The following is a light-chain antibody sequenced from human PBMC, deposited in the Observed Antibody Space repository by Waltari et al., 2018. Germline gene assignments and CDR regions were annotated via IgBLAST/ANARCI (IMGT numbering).Light chain of an antibody. J-gene: IGKJ1*01. CDR2: AAS. CDR3: QLLNSSQWT. CDR1: QCINDF. V-gene: IGKV1-9*01. Sequence: IQLTQSPSSLSASVGDRVNITCRASQCINDFLALYQPKPVKAPKLLFYAASPLQSWVPSIFSGSGSGTDFTLTISSLQPEDFATYYCQLLNSSQWTFGQGTKVEIK.